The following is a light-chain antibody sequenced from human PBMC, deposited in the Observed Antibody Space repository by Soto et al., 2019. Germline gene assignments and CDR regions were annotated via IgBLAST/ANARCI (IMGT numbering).Light chain of an antibody. CDR3: HQYNSWPRGT. CDR1: QSISSW. J-gene: IGKJ3*01. CDR2: GAS. V-gene: IGKV1-5*01. Sequence: DIQMTQSPSTLSASVGDRVTITCRASQSISSWLAWYQQKPGKAPKLLLYGASTRATGIPVRFRGSGSGTEFTLTISSLQSEDSAVYYCHQYNSWPRGTFGPGTKVDIK.